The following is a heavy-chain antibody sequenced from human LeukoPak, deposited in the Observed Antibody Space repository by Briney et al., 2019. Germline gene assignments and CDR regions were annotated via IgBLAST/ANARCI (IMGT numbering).Heavy chain of an antibody. Sequence: GASVKVSCKASGYTFTSYAMHWVRQAPGQRLEWMGWINAGNGNTKYSQKFQGRVTITRDTSACTAYMELSSLRSEDTAVYYCARVIRSRLAAAFLGTWYYGMDVWGQGTTVTVSS. CDR2: INAGNGNT. CDR1: GYTFTSYA. CDR3: ARVIRSRLAAAFLGTWYYGMDV. V-gene: IGHV1-3*01. J-gene: IGHJ6*02. D-gene: IGHD6-13*01.